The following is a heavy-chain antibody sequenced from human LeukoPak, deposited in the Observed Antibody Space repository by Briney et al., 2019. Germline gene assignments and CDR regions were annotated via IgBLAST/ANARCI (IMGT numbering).Heavy chain of an antibody. D-gene: IGHD1-26*01. CDR2: INPNSGGT. CDR3: ARDTWELPPGYVAYGMDV. CDR1: GYTFTGYY. J-gene: IGHJ6*02. Sequence: ASVKVSCKASGYTFTGYYMHWVRQAPGQGLEWMGWINPNSGGTNYAQKFQGWVTMTRDTSISTAYMELSRLRSDDTAVYYCARDTWELPPGYVAYGMDVWGQGTTVTVSS. V-gene: IGHV1-2*04.